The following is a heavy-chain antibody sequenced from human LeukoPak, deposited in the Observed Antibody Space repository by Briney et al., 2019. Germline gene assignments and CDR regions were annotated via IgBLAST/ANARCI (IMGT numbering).Heavy chain of an antibody. CDR1: GFTFSNDW. CDR2: IKSKTYGETT. J-gene: IGHJ5*02. CDR3: TRGDQSIT. V-gene: IGHV3-15*01. D-gene: IGHD3-10*01. Sequence: KSGGSLRLSCAASGFTFSNDWMSWVRQAPGKGLEWVGRIKSKTYGETTDYAAPVKGRFTISRDDSKSMLFLQMNSLKNEDTAVYYCTRGDQSITWGQGTLVTVSS.